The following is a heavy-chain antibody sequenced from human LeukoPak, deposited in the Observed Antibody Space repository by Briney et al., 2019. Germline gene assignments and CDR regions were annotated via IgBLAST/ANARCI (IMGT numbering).Heavy chain of an antibody. Sequence: SETLSLTCTVSGGSFSSSSYYWAWIRQPPGKGLEWIGSIYYSGSTYHNPSLKSRVTISVDTSKNQFSLRLSSVTAADTAVYYCAGHGRRRIGLTMIVVYYFDYWGQGTLVTVSS. CDR1: GGSFSSSSYY. CDR2: IYYSGST. CDR3: AGHGRRRIGLTMIVVYYFDY. D-gene: IGHD3-22*01. V-gene: IGHV4-39*01. J-gene: IGHJ4*02.